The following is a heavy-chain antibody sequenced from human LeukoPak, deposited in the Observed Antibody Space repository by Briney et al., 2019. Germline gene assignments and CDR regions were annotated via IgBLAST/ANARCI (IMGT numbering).Heavy chain of an antibody. V-gene: IGHV4-59*01. CDR3: ARTTVGGYTYGYFYYYYMDV. D-gene: IGHD5-18*01. Sequence: SETLSLTCTVSGGSISSYYWSWIRQPPGEGLEWIGYIYYSGSTNYNPSLKSRVTISVDTSKNQFSLKLTSVTAADTAVYYCARTTVGGYTYGYFYYYYMDVWGKGTTVSISS. J-gene: IGHJ6*03. CDR1: GGSISSYY. CDR2: IYYSGST.